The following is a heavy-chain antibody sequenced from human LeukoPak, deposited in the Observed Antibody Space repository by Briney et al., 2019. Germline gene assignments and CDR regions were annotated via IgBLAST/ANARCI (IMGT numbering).Heavy chain of an antibody. D-gene: IGHD2-2*01. Sequence: GGSLRLSCAASGFSFSSYAMSWVRQAPGKGLEWVSAISGSGDSTYYADSVKGRFTISRDNSKNTPYLQMNSLRAEDTAVYYCATHPAIDQALDYWGQGTLVTVSS. J-gene: IGHJ4*02. CDR3: ATHPAIDQALDY. V-gene: IGHV3-23*01. CDR1: GFSFSSYA. CDR2: ISGSGDST.